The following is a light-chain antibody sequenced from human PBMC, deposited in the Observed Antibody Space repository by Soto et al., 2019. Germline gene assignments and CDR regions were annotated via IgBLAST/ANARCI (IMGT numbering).Light chain of an antibody. CDR3: QQTYSSPGYT. Sequence: DIQMTQSPSSLSASVGDRVTITCRASQSISSHLNWYQQKSGKAPKLLIYAVSNLQSGVPSRFTGSGSGTDFTLTISSLQPEDFASYYCQQTYSSPGYTFGQGTKLEIK. CDR2: AVS. J-gene: IGKJ2*01. CDR1: QSISSH. V-gene: IGKV1-39*01.